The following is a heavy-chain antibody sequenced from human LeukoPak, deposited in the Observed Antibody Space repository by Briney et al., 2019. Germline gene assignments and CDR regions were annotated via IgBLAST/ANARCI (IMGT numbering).Heavy chain of an antibody. J-gene: IGHJ4*02. CDR1: GFTFSSYA. Sequence: PGGSLRLSCAASGFTFSSYAMNWVRQAPGKGLEWVSSICGSGGSTYYADSVKGRFTISRDNSKNTLYLQMNSLRAEGTAVYYCARPYCRSTSCYENYDYWGQGTLVTVSS. D-gene: IGHD2-2*01. V-gene: IGHV3-23*01. CDR2: ICGSGGST. CDR3: ARPYCRSTSCYENYDY.